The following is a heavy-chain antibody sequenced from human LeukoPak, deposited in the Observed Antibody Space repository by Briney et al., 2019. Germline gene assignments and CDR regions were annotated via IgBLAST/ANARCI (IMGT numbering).Heavy chain of an antibody. CDR1: GFAFSDFA. CDR3: TTLGYRSGDAYNSPGN. V-gene: IGHV3-73*01. J-gene: IGHJ4*02. D-gene: IGHD3-16*01. Sequence: TGGSLRLSCAASGFAFSDFAMHWVRQASGKGLEWVGRIKSKVNNYATAYAASVKGRFTLSRGDSKNTAYLQMNSLKTEDTAVYYCTTLGYRSGDAYNSPGNWDQGTLVTVSS. CDR2: IKSKVNNYAT.